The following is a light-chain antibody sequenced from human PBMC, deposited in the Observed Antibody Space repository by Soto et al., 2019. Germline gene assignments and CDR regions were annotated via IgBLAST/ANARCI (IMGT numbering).Light chain of an antibody. CDR3: QHYNSYSEA. Sequence: DMQLTQSPSTLSASVGDRVTITCRASQSISYWLAWYQQKPGKAPKLLIYDASILQSGVPSRFSGSGSGTEFTLTVSSLQPDDFANYYCQHYNSYSEALGQGTKVDVK. V-gene: IGKV1-5*01. J-gene: IGKJ1*01. CDR1: QSISYW. CDR2: DAS.